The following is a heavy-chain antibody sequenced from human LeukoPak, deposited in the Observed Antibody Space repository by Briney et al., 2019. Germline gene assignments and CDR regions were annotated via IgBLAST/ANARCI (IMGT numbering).Heavy chain of an antibody. CDR1: GYTFTGYY. J-gene: IGHJ6*02. CDR3: ARQDQYCSSTSCYYYYGMDV. CDR2: INPNSGGT. D-gene: IGHD2-2*01. V-gene: IGHV1-2*04. Sequence: GASVKVSCKASGYTFTGYYMHWVRQAPGQGLEWMGWINPNSGGTNYAQKFQGWVTMTRDTSISTAYMELSRLRSDDMAVYYCARQDQYCSSTSCYYYYGMDVWGQGTTVTVSS.